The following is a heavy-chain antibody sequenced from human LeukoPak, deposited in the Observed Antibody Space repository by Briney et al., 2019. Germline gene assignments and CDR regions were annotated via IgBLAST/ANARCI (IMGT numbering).Heavy chain of an antibody. CDR2: IYYSGST. D-gene: IGHD3-3*01. J-gene: IGHJ4*02. Sequence: PSETLSLTCTVSGGSISSGGYSWSWIRQPPGKGLEWIGYIYYSGSTYYNPSLKSRVTISVDTSKNQFSLKLSSVTAADTAVYYCARTYYDFWSGYRYEDYWGQGTLVTVSS. V-gene: IGHV4-30-4*07. CDR3: ARTYYDFWSGYRYEDY. CDR1: GGSISSGGYS.